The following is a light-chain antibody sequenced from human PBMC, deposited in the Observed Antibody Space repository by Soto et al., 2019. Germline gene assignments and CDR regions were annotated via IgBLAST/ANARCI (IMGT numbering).Light chain of an antibody. V-gene: IGKV3-20*01. J-gene: IGKJ1*01. CDR1: QSVSSNY. Sequence: EIVLTQSPGTLSLSPGERATLSCRASQSVSSNYLAWYQQKSGQAPRLLIYGASSRATGIPDRFSGSGSGTAFTLTISRLEPEDFAVYYCQQYGGSPRTFGQVTKVEIK. CDR3: QQYGGSPRT. CDR2: GAS.